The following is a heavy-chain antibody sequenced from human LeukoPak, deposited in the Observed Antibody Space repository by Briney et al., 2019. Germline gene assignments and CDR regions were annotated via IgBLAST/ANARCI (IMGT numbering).Heavy chain of an antibody. CDR1: VYTLTELS. Sequence: GASVTVSCMVSVYTLTELSMHWVRQAPGKGREWMGGFDPEDGETMYAQKFQGRMTVTEDTSSDTGYVELSSLRSEDTAVYFCATGPKTGSGSISFDMWGQATTVSVSS. CDR2: FDPEDGET. CDR3: ATGPKTGSGSISFDM. D-gene: IGHD3-10*01. J-gene: IGHJ3*02. V-gene: IGHV1-24*01.